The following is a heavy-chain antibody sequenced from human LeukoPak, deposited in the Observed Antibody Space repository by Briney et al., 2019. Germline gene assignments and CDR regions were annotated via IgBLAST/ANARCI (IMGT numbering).Heavy chain of an antibody. V-gene: IGHV4-38-2*01. CDR3: ASWYYYGSGSRYYFDY. Sequence: PSETLSLTCAVSGYSISSGYYWGWIRQPPGKGLEWIGSIYHSGSTYYNPSLKSRVTISVDTSKNQFSLKLSSVTAADTAVYYCASWYYYGSGSRYYFDYWGQGTLVTVS. CDR1: GYSISSGYY. D-gene: IGHD3-10*01. CDR2: IYHSGST. J-gene: IGHJ4*02.